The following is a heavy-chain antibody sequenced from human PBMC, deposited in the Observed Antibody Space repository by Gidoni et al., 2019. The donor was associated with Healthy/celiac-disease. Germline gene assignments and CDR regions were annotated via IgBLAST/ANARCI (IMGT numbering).Heavy chain of an antibody. V-gene: IGHV1-69*04. CDR2: IIPILGIA. CDR1: GGTFSSYA. Sequence: QVQLVQSGAEVTKPGSSVKVSCKASGGTFSSYAISWVRQAPGPGLEWMGRIIPILGIANYAQKCQGRVTITADKSTSTAYMELSSLRSEDTAVYYCAREVGQQWLVSPSLGSYYYYGMDVWGQGTTVTVSS. CDR3: AREVGQQWLVSPSLGSYYYYGMDV. J-gene: IGHJ6*02. D-gene: IGHD6-19*01.